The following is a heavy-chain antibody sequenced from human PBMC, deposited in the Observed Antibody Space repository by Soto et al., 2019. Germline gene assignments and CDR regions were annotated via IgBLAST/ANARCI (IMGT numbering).Heavy chain of an antibody. V-gene: IGHV4-34*01. CDR3: ASLSPGYSYGTTYNWFDP. D-gene: IGHD5-18*01. CDR1: GGSFSGYY. J-gene: IGHJ5*02. Sequence: QVQLQQWGAGLLKPSETLSLTCAVYGGSFSGYYWSWIRQPPGKGLEWIGEINHSGSTNYNPSLKRLVTIAVDTSKNQFSLKLSSVTAADTAVYYCASLSPGYSYGTTYNWFDPWGQGTLVTVSS. CDR2: INHSGST.